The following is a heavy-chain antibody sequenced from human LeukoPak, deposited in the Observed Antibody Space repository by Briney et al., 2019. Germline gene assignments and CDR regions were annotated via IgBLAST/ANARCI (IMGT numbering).Heavy chain of an antibody. V-gene: IGHV1-2*02. D-gene: IGHD6-13*01. J-gene: IGHJ4*01. CDR3: ARDHSSSGQSFDY. CDR2: INPNSGGT. CDR1: GYTFTGYY. Sequence: GASVKVSCKASGYTFTGYYMHWVRQAPGQGLEWMGWINPNSGGTNYAQKFQGRVTMTTDTSTSTAYMELRSLRSDDTALYYCARDHSSSGQSFDYWGHGTLVTVSS.